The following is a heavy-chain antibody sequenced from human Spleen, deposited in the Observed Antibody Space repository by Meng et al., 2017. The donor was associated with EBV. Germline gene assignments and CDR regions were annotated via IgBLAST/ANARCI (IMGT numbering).Heavy chain of an antibody. J-gene: IGHJ4*02. V-gene: IGHV1-3*04. CDR1: GYNFTGYP. Sequence: QGQAVQSGAEVQKPWASVTVSGKTSGYNFTGYPSDWVRQAPGQKLEWMGWSHTANGYTKYPQKFQDRVTITRDTYATTIYMNLSSLTSEDTAVYYCASGEGRGFLTYWGQGTLVTVSS. CDR3: ASGEGRGFLTY. D-gene: IGHD3-10*01. CDR2: SHTANGYT.